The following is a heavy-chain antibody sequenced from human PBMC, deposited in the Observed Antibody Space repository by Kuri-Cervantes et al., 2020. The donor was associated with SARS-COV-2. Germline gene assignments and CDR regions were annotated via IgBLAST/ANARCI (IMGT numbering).Heavy chain of an antibody. CDR1: GGTFSSYA. J-gene: IGHJ6*02. D-gene: IGHD6-19*01. CDR3: AREGASSGWSSLFGGGMDV. V-gene: IGHV1-69*04. CDR2: IIPILGIA. Sequence: SVKVFCKASGGTFSSYAISWVRQAPGQGLEWMGRIIPILGIANYAQKFQGRVTITADKSTSTAYMELSSLRSEDTAVYYCAREGASSGWSSLFGGGMDVWGQGTTVTVSS.